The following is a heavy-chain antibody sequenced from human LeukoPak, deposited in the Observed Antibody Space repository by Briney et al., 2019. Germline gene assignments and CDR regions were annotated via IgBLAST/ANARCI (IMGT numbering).Heavy chain of an antibody. CDR2: IYSGGST. CDR1: GFTFSNYW. D-gene: IGHD3-22*01. J-gene: IGHJ4*02. CDR3: ATALSPYYYDSSGPEDY. Sequence: PGGSLRLSCAASGFTFSNYWMSWVRQAPGKGLEWVSVIYSGGSTYYADSVKGRFTISRHNSKNTLYLQMNSLGAGDTAVFYCATALSPYYYDSSGPEDYCGQGTLVTVSS. V-gene: IGHV3-53*04.